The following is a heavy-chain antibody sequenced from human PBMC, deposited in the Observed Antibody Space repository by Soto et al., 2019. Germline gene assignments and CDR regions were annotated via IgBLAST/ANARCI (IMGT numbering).Heavy chain of an antibody. J-gene: IGHJ4*02. D-gene: IGHD3-9*01. V-gene: IGHV3-33*01. CDR3: VRDRPNTESLTGYFDT. Sequence: GGSLRLSCEASGFVFRTFRMHWVRRAPGKGLEWLATIRFDGSTARYAESVRGRFKISRDNLMNTLYLQLDRLRVEDTAVYYCVRDRPNTESLTGYFDTWGQGTPVTVSS. CDR2: IRFDGSTA. CDR1: GFVFRTFR.